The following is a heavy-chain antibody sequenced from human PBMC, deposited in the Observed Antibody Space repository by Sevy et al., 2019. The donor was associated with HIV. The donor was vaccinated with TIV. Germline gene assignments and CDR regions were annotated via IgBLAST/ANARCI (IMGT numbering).Heavy chain of an antibody. V-gene: IGHV3-49*04. D-gene: IGHD6-19*01. CDR3: TRDLYGSGWFYFDY. J-gene: IGHJ4*02. CDR1: GFTFSDYA. CDR2: IKTKTYGGTT. Sequence: GESLKISCTASGFTFSDYAMSWVRQAPGKGLEWVGFIKTKTYGGTTEYAASVKGRFTISRDDSKNIAYLQMNSLKTEDTAVYYCTRDLYGSGWFYFDYWGQGTLVTVSS.